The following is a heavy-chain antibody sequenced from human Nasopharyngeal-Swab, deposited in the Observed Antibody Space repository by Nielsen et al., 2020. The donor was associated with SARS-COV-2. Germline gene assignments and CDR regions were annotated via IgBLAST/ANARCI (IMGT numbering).Heavy chain of an antibody. J-gene: IGHJ6*02. V-gene: IGHV1-46*01. CDR2: INASGGST. Sequence: WVRQAPGQGLEWMGRINASGGSTSYAQKFQGRVTMTRDTSTSTVYMELSSLRSADTAAYYCARDRVSIAVAGAIRAYYYYYCMDVWGQGTTVTVSS. D-gene: IGHD6-19*01. CDR3: ARDRVSIAVAGAIRAYYYYYCMDV.